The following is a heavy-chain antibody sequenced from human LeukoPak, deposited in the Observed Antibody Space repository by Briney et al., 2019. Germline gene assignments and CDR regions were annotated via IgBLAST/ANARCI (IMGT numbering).Heavy chain of an antibody. CDR3: ARQDDGDYVFDY. Sequence: SETLSLTCTVSGGSISSSSYYWGWIRQPPGKGLEWIGYINYSGSTYYNLSLKSRITISVDTSKNQFSLKLSSVTAADTAVYYCARQDDGDYVFDYWGQGILVTVSS. D-gene: IGHD4-17*01. J-gene: IGHJ4*02. CDR1: GGSISSSSYY. CDR2: INYSGST. V-gene: IGHV4-39*01.